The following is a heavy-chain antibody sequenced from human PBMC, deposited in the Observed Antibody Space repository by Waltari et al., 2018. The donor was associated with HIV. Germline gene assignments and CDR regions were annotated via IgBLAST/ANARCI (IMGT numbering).Heavy chain of an antibody. J-gene: IGHJ5*01. Sequence: EVQLVESGGGLVQPGRSLRLSCAASGFTFDDYPMHWVRQSPGKGLEWVSGIIWNSGMTDYGDSVKGRFTISRDNAKNSLYLQMNSLTVEDTAFYYCAKGGSHLTIFEAWFDSWGQGTLVTVSS. CDR1: GFTFDDYP. CDR3: AKGGSHLTIFEAWFDS. D-gene: IGHD3-3*01. V-gene: IGHV3-9*01. CDR2: IIWNSGMT.